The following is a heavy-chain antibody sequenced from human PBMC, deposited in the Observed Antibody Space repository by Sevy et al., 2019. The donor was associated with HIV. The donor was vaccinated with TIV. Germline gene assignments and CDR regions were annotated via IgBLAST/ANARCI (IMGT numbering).Heavy chain of an antibody. J-gene: IGHJ4*02. CDR1: GYTFTRYS. CDR2: INTNTGNP. Sequence: ASVKVSCKASGYTFTRYSMNWVRQAPGQGLEWIGWINTNTGNPTYAQAFKGRFVFSLDTSVSTAYLKISSLKAEDTAVYYCARAEVDTAIEGFDYWGQGSLVTVSS. D-gene: IGHD5-18*01. CDR3: ARAEVDTAIEGFDY. V-gene: IGHV7-4-1*02.